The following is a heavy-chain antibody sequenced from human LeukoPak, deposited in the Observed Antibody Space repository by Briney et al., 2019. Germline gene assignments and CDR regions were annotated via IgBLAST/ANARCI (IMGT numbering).Heavy chain of an antibody. J-gene: IGHJ4*02. D-gene: IGHD6-19*01. Sequence: GEPLKISCKASGYSFTSYWIVWVRQMPGKGLEWMGIIYPGDSDTRYSPSFEGQVTISADKSISTAYLQWNSLKASDTAMYYCARRVAVAGSLSAFDYWGQGTLVTVSS. V-gene: IGHV5-51*01. CDR1: GYSFTSYW. CDR3: ARRVAVAGSLSAFDY. CDR2: IYPGDSDT.